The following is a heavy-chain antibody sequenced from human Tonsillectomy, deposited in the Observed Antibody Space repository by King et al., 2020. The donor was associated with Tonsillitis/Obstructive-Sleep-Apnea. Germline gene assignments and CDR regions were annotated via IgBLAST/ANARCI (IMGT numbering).Heavy chain of an antibody. CDR3: ARAPYYDCWSGYQGGGYYYGMDV. Sequence: VQLQQWGAGLLKPSETLSLTCAVYGGSFSGYYWSWIRQPPGKGLEWIGEINHSGSTNYNPSLKSRVTISVDTSKNQFSLKLSSVTAADTAVYYCARAPYYDCWSGYQGGGYYYGMDVWGQGTTVTVSS. CDR2: INHSGST. V-gene: IGHV4-34*01. J-gene: IGHJ6*02. CDR1: GGSFSGYY. D-gene: IGHD3-3*01.